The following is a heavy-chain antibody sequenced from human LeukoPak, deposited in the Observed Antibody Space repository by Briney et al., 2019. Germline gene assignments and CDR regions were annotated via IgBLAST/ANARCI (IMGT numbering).Heavy chain of an antibody. V-gene: IGHV1-8*03. D-gene: IGHD3-3*01. J-gene: IGHJ5*02. Sequence: ASVKVSCKASGYTFTSYDINWVRQATGQGLEWMGWMNPNSGNTGYAQKFQGRVTITRNTSISTAYMELSSLRSEDTAVYYCARAHVLRFLEWLPPWFDPWGQGTLVTVSS. CDR1: GYTFTSYD. CDR2: MNPNSGNT. CDR3: ARAHVLRFLEWLPPWFDP.